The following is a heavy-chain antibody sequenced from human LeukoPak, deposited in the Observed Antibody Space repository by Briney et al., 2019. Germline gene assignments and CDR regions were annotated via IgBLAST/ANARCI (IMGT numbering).Heavy chain of an antibody. CDR2: IYYSGST. Sequence: SETLSLTRTVSGGSISSSSYYWGWIRQPPGKGLEWIGSIYYSGSTYYNPSLKSRVTTSVDTSKNQFSLKLSSVTAADTAVYYCASWGWGDIVVVPAATDAFDIWGQGTMVTVSS. D-gene: IGHD2-2*01. J-gene: IGHJ3*02. CDR1: GGSISSSSYY. CDR3: ASWGWGDIVVVPAATDAFDI. V-gene: IGHV4-39*01.